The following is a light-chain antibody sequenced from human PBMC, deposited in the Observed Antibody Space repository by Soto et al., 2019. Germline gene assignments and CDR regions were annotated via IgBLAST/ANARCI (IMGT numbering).Light chain of an antibody. CDR3: QSYDSSLSRV. J-gene: IGLJ1*01. V-gene: IGLV1-40*01. CDR2: GNK. Sequence: SALTQSPSVSGAPGQRVTISCTGSSSNIGAGYDVHWYQQLPGTAPKLLIYGNKNRPSGVPDRFSASKSGTSASLAIAGLQAEDEADYYCQSYDSSLSRVFGTGTKVTVL. CDR1: SSNIGAGYD.